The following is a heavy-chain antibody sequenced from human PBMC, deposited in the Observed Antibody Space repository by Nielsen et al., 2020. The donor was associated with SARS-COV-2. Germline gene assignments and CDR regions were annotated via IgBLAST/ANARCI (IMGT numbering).Heavy chain of an antibody. CDR2: INPYNGNR. D-gene: IGHD2-15*01. V-gene: IGHV1-18*04. J-gene: IGHJ5*02. Sequence: ASVKVSCKASGYTFSSHYVHWVRQAPGQGLEWMGWINPYNGNRDYAQKFQGRVVMTTDTFTSTAYVELRSLTSDDSAVYYCARVDNVVVYHGDPWGQGTLVTVSS. CDR1: GYTFSSHY. CDR3: ARVDNVVVYHGDP.